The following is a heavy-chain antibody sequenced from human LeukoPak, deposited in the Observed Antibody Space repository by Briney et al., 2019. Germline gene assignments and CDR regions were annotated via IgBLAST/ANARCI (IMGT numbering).Heavy chain of an antibody. CDR1: GGSISSYY. CDR2: IYYSGST. V-gene: IGHV4-59*12. D-gene: IGHD3-3*01. Sequence: SETLSLTCTVSGGSISSYYWSWIRQPPGKGLEWIGYIYYSGSTNYNPSLKSRVTISVDTSKNQFSLKLSSVTAADTAVYYCARLRSRYDFWSGYSDYWGQGTLVTVSS. J-gene: IGHJ4*02. CDR3: ARLRSRYDFWSGYSDY.